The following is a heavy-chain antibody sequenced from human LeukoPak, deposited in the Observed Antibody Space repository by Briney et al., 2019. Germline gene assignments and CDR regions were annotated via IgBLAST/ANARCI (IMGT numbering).Heavy chain of an antibody. CDR2: IYYSGST. J-gene: IGHJ4*02. CDR3: ARHKLYSSSWSHAYYFDY. D-gene: IGHD6-13*01. Sequence: SETLSLTCTVSGGSISSYYWSWIRQPPGKGLEWIGYIYYSGSTNYNPSLKSRVTISVDTSKNQFSLKLSSVTAADTAVYYCARHKLYSSSWSHAYYFDYWGRGTLVTVSS. CDR1: GGSISSYY. V-gene: IGHV4-59*08.